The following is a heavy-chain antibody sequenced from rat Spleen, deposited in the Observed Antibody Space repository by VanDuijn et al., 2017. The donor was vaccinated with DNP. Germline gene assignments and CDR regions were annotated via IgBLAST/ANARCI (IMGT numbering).Heavy chain of an antibody. CDR1: GFTFSDYY. Sequence: EVQLVESGGGLVQPGRSLKLSCAASGFTFSDYYMAWVRQAPTKGLEWVAYISYDGSRTYFRDSVKGRFTISRDIAKSTLYLQMDSLRSEDTATYYCTTFEGRNAWGQGTSVTVSS. J-gene: IGHJ4*01. CDR3: TTFEGRNA. CDR2: ISYDGSRT. V-gene: IGHV5-20*01. D-gene: IGHD1-11*01.